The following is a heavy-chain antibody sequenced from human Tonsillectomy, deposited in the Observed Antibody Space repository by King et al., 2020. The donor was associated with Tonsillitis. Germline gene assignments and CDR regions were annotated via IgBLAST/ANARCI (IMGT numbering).Heavy chain of an antibody. CDR3: ARGLYDCWSGGWFDP. CDR2: ISTSGSYV. Sequence: VQLVESGGGLVKPGGSLRLSCAASGFTFSSYSMNWVSQAPGKGLEWVSSISTSGSYVYYADSVKGRFTISRDNAKNSLYLQMHSLRAEDTAVYYCARGLYDCWSGGWFDPWGQGTLVTVSS. J-gene: IGHJ5*02. V-gene: IGHV3-21*01. D-gene: IGHD3-3*01. CDR1: GFTFSSYS.